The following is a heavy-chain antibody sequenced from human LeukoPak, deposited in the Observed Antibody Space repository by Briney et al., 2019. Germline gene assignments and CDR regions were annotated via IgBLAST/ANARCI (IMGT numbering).Heavy chain of an antibody. CDR3: ARGRGYSYGTGAFDI. CDR1: GYTVTSYD. V-gene: IGHV1-8*01. Sequence: ASVNVSCKASGYTVTSYDINWVRQATGQGLEWMGWMNPNSGNTGYAQNFQGRVTMTRNTSISTAYMELSNLRSENTAVYYCARGRGYSYGTGAFDIWGQGTMVTVSS. J-gene: IGHJ3*02. CDR2: MNPNSGNT. D-gene: IGHD5-18*01.